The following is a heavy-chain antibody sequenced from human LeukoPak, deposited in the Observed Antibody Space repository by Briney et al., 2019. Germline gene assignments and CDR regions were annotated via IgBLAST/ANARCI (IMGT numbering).Heavy chain of an antibody. D-gene: IGHD6-19*01. CDR2: INHSGST. V-gene: IGHV4-34*01. J-gene: IGHJ4*02. Sequence: SETLSLTCAVYGGSFSGYYWSWIRQPPGKGLEWIGEINHSGSTNYNPSLKSRVTISVDTSENQFSLKLSSVTAADTAVYYCARFEYSSGWYDRTYFDYWGQGTLVTVSS. CDR1: GGSFSGYY. CDR3: ARFEYSSGWYDRTYFDY.